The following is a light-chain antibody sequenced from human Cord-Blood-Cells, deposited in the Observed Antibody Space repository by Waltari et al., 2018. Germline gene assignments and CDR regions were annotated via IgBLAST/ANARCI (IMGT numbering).Light chain of an antibody. CDR1: QSVSSSY. J-gene: IGKJ3*01. Sequence: EIVLTQSPGTLSLSPGERATLSCRASQSVSSSYLAWYQQKPGQAPRLLIYGASSRATCLPDRFSGSGSGTDFTLTISRLEPEDFAVYYCQQYGSSPFTFGPGTKVDIK. CDR2: GAS. V-gene: IGKV3-20*01. CDR3: QQYGSSPFT.